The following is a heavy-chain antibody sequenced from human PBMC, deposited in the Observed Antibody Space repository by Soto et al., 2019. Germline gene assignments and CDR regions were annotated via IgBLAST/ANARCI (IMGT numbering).Heavy chain of an antibody. Sequence: QVQLQQWGAGLLKPSETLSLTCAVYGGSFSGYYWSWIRQPPGKGLEWIGEINHSGSTNYNPSLKSRVTISVDTSKNQFSLKLSSVTAADTAVYYCASGDIVVVVAATRVESWFDPWGQGTLVTVSS. CDR2: INHSGST. CDR1: GGSFSGYY. V-gene: IGHV4-34*01. D-gene: IGHD2-15*01. CDR3: ASGDIVVVVAATRVESWFDP. J-gene: IGHJ5*02.